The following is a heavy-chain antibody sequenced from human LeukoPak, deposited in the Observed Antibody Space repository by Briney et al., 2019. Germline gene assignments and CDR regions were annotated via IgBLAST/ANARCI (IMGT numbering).Heavy chain of an antibody. CDR1: GYTFTGYY. D-gene: IGHD3-22*01. Sequence: SVKVSCKASGYTFTGYYMHWVRQAPGQGLEWMGGIIPIFGTANYAQKFQGRVTITADKSTSTAYMELSSLRSEDTAVYYCARGGYYYALDYWGQGTLVTVSS. V-gene: IGHV1-69*06. CDR3: ARGGYYYALDY. CDR2: IIPIFGTA. J-gene: IGHJ4*02.